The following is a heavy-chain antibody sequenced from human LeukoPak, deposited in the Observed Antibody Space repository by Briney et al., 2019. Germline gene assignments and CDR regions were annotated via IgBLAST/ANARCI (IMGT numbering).Heavy chain of an antibody. CDR3: AKPSRSSSNEY. CDR2: IKPDGSEE. Sequence: GGSLRLSCAASGFTFSTYWMTWARQAPGKGLEWVATIKPDGSEEYYVDSVKGRFTISRGNAKNSLYLQMNSLRAEDTAVYYCAKPSRSSSNEYWGQGTLGTVSS. CDR1: GFTFSTYW. D-gene: IGHD6-13*01. V-gene: IGHV3-7*05. J-gene: IGHJ4*02.